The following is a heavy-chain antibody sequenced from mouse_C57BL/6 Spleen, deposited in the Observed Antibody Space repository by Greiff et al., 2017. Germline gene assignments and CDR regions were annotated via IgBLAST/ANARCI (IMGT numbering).Heavy chain of an antibody. Sequence: QVQLQQSGAELVRPGASVTLSCKASGYTFNDYEMHWVKQTPVHGLEWIGAIDPETGGTAYNQKFKGKAILTADKSSSTAYMELRSLTSEDSAVYYCTRYDYGNFDYWGQGTTLTVSS. CDR3: TRYDYGNFDY. D-gene: IGHD2-4*01. J-gene: IGHJ2*01. V-gene: IGHV1-15*01. CDR1: GYTFNDYE. CDR2: IDPETGGT.